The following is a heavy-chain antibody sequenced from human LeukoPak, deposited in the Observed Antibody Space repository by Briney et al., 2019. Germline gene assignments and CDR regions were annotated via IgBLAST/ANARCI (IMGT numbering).Heavy chain of an antibody. D-gene: IGHD6-6*01. J-gene: IGHJ3*02. V-gene: IGHV3-74*01. CDR1: GFTFSSYW. CDR2: INSDGSRT. Sequence: GSLRLSCEASGFTFSSYWMHWVRQAPGKGLVWVSRINSDGSRTTYADSVKGRFTFSRDNAKNTLYLQMNSLRAEDTAVYYCASLFLCYGCSSSSHSFNIWGQGTMVTVSS. CDR3: ASLFLCYGCSSSSHSFNI.